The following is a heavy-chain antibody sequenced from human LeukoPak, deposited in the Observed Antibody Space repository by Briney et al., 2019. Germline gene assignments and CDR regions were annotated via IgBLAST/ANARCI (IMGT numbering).Heavy chain of an antibody. Sequence: SETLSLTCTVSGDSISSATYYWSWIRQPAGKGLEWIGRIYTSGSTNYNPSLKSRVTISVDTSKNQFSLKLSSVTAADTAVYYCASRGFGESPFDYWGQGTLVTVSS. J-gene: IGHJ4*02. CDR1: GDSISSATYY. D-gene: IGHD3-10*01. CDR2: IYTSGST. CDR3: ASRGFGESPFDY. V-gene: IGHV4-61*02.